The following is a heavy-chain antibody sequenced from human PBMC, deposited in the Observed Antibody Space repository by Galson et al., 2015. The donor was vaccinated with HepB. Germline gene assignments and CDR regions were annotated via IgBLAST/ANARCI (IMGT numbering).Heavy chain of an antibody. D-gene: IGHD1-26*01. CDR2: IDAGNGNT. CDR3: ARPLGGGATLGFDN. J-gene: IGHJ4*02. Sequence: SVKVSCKASGYTFTIYAMHWVRQAPGQRLEWMGLIDAGNGNTEYSQMFQDRVTITRDTSASIVYMDLSSLRSEDTAVYYCARPLGGGATLGFDNWGQGTLVTVSS. V-gene: IGHV1-3*01. CDR1: GYTFTIYA.